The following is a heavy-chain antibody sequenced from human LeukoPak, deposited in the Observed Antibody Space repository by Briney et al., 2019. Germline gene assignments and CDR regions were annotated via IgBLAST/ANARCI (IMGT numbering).Heavy chain of an antibody. J-gene: IGHJ3*02. CDR3: AKDSVIFGVVISDAFDI. V-gene: IGHV3-23*01. Sequence: GGSLRLSCAASGFTFSSYAMSWVRQAPGKGLEWVSAISGSGGSTYYADSVKGRFTISRDNSKNTLYLQMNGLRAEDTAVYYCAKDSVIFGVVISDAFDIWGQGTMITVSS. D-gene: IGHD3-3*01. CDR2: ISGSGGST. CDR1: GFTFSSYA.